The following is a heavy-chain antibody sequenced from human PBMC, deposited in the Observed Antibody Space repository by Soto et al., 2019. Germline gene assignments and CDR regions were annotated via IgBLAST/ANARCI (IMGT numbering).Heavy chain of an antibody. CDR1: GGSISSGGYY. J-gene: IGHJ4*02. CDR3: ARGITIFGVVFPTRFDY. CDR2: IYYSGST. V-gene: IGHV4-31*02. Sequence: SETLSLTCTVSGGSISSGGYYWSWIRQHPGKGLEWIGYIYYSGSTYYNPSLKSRVTISVDTSKNQFSLKLSSVTAADTAVYYCARGITIFGVVFPTRFDYWGQGTLVTVSS. D-gene: IGHD3-3*01.